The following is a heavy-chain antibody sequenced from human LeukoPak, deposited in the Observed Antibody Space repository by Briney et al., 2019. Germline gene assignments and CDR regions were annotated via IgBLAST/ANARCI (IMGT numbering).Heavy chain of an antibody. D-gene: IGHD3-10*01. V-gene: IGHV3-74*01. Sequence: GGSLRLSCAASRFSFSNYWMHWVGPAPGKGLVWVSRVKSDGSNPSYADSVKGRFTISRDNAENMLYLQMNTLGAEDTAVYYCARDIVSGSGSLDYWGQGTLVTVSS. CDR2: VKSDGSNP. CDR1: RFSFSNYW. CDR3: ARDIVSGSGSLDY. J-gene: IGHJ4*02.